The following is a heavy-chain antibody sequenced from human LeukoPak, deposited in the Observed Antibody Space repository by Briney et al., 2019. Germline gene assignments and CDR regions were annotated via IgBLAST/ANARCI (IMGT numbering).Heavy chain of an antibody. V-gene: IGHV4-4*02. CDR2: IYHSGST. CDR3: ARVATMTRGATTVYYYYYYMDV. CDR1: GGSISSSNW. J-gene: IGHJ6*03. D-gene: IGHD5-12*01. Sequence: PSETLSLTCAVSGGSISSSNWWSWVRQPPGKGLEWIGEIYHSGSTNYNPSLKSRVTISVDKSKNQFSLKLSSVTAADTAVYYCARVATMTRGATTVYYYYYYMDVWGKGTTVTISS.